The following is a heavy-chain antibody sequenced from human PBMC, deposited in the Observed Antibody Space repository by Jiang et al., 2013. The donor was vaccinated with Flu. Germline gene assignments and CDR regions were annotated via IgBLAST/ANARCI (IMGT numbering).Heavy chain of an antibody. CDR3: AREGGTGWLQFSQIDY. J-gene: IGHJ4*02. Sequence: WLGRTYYRSKWYNDYAVSVKSRITINPDTSKNQFSLQLNSVTPEDTAVYYCAREGGTGWLQFSQIDYWGPGTLVTVSS. CDR2: TYYRSKWYN. V-gene: IGHV6-1*01. D-gene: IGHD5-24*01.